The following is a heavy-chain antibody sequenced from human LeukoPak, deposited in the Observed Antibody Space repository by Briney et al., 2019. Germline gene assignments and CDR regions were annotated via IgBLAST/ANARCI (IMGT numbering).Heavy chain of an antibody. Sequence: GGSLRLSCAASGITFSAYAMSWICQAPGKGLEWVSAISNSGGDTYYADSVRGRFTISRDNSKNMLYLQMNSLRAEDTAIYYCARDHRYCSGDNCYPRDYWGQGTLVTVSS. CDR1: GITFSAYA. J-gene: IGHJ4*02. CDR3: ARDHRYCSGDNCYPRDY. D-gene: IGHD2-15*01. V-gene: IGHV3-23*01. CDR2: ISNSGGDT.